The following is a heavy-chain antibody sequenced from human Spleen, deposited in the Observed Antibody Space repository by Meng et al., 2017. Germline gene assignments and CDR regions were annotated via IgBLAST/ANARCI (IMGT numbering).Heavy chain of an antibody. CDR2: VSGSGYTI. J-gene: IGHJ4*02. D-gene: IGHD2-21*02. CDR1: GFTFSNFE. V-gene: IGHV3-48*03. CDR3: ARDVGRGDLTPYYFDY. Sequence: GESLKISCAASGFTFSNFEMIWVRQAPGKGLEWVLYVSGSGYTIYYADSVKGRFTISRDNAKNSLYLQMNSLRVEDTAVYYCARDVGRGDLTPYYFDYWGQGTLVTVSS.